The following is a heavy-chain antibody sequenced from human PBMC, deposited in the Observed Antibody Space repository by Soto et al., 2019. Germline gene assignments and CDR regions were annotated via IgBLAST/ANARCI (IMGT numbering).Heavy chain of an antibody. V-gene: IGHV1-8*01. Sequence: ASVKVSCKTSGYTFTSYDINWVRQATGQGLEWVGWMNPNSGNTGYAQRFQGRVTITADESTSTAYMELSSLRSEDTAVYYCARDRWGSGRQKRAYYYYYYGMDVWGQGTTVTVSS. D-gene: IGHD3-10*01. J-gene: IGHJ6*02. CDR3: ARDRWGSGRQKRAYYYYYYGMDV. CDR2: MNPNSGNT. CDR1: GYTFTSYD.